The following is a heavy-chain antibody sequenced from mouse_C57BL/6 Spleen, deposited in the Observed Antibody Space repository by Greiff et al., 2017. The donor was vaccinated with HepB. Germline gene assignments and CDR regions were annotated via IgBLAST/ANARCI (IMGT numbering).Heavy chain of an antibody. CDR2: IRNKANGYTT. D-gene: IGHD1-1*01. CDR3: ARLGGSSTDFDY. CDR1: GFTFSDYY. Sequence: EVMLVESGGGLVQPGGSLSLSCAASGFTFSDYYMSWVRQPPGKALEWLGFIRNKANGYTTEYSASVKGRFTIYRDNSQSILYLQMNALRAEDSATYNCARLGGSSTDFDYWGQGTTLTVSS. V-gene: IGHV7-3*01. J-gene: IGHJ2*01.